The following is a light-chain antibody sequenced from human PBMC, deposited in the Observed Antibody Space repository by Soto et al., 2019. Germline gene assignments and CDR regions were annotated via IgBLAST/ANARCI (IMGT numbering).Light chain of an antibody. CDR1: QSVSSSY. V-gene: IGKV3-20*01. CDR2: GAS. CDR3: QQYGRSPFT. Sequence: DIVLTQSPGTLSLSPGERATLSCRASQSVSSSYLAWYQQKPGQAPRLLIYGASNRATGIPDRFSGSGSVTDFTLTISRLEPEDFAVYFCQQYGRSPFTFGPGTKVDIK. J-gene: IGKJ3*01.